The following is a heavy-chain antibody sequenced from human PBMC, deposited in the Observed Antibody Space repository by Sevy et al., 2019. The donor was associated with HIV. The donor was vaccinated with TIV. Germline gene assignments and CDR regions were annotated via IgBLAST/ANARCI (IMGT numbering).Heavy chain of an antibody. CDR2: IWNDMTNK. D-gene: IGHD3-22*01. CDR1: GFTLRNNG. Sequence: GGSLRLSCVASGFTLRNNGMHWVLQAPGKGLEWVATIWNDMTNKYYADSVKGRFTISRDNSKNTLYLQMNSLRAEDTALYYCASLPNNYYDRDGYSGDDAFDIWGQGTMVTVSS. J-gene: IGHJ3*02. CDR3: ASLPNNYYDRDGYSGDDAFDI. V-gene: IGHV3-33*01.